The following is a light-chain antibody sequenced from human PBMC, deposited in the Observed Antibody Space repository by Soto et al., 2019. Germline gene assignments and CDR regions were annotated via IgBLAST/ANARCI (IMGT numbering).Light chain of an antibody. J-gene: IGKJ1*01. Sequence: EIVLTQSPGTLSLSPRERATLSCRASQSVSSGYLAWYQHKPGQAPRLLIYGVSSRAPGIPDRFSGSGSGTDLTLTISRLEPEYCAVYYCQNYAASTRAFGHGTQVEVK. CDR2: GVS. V-gene: IGKV3-20*01. CDR3: QNYAASTRA. CDR1: QSVSSGY.